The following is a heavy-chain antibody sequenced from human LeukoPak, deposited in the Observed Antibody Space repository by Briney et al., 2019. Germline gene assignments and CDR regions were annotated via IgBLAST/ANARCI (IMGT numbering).Heavy chain of an antibody. Sequence: GASVKVSCKASGYTFTSYYMHWVRQAPGQGLEWMGIINPSGGSTSYAQKFQGRVTMTKDTSTSTVYMELSSLRAEDTAVYYCAREGLVGASSIWGQGTLVTVSS. V-gene: IGHV1-46*01. J-gene: IGHJ4*02. CDR3: AREGLVGASSI. CDR2: INPSGGST. D-gene: IGHD1-26*01. CDR1: GYTFTSYY.